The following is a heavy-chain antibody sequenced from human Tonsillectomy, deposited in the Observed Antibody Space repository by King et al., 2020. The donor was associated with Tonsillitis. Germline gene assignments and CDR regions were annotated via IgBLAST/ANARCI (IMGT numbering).Heavy chain of an antibody. J-gene: IGHJ6*02. CDR1: GFTFNTCG. CDR2: ISYDGSNE. D-gene: IGHD3-3*01. Sequence: VQLVESGGGVVQPGGSLRLSCAASGFTFNTCGMHWVRQAPGKGLEWVAVISYDGSNEYYADSVQGRFTISRDNYKKTLYLQMNSLRGEDTAVYYCAKGTDYDLWKGHYYDLYDYAMDVWGQGTTVTVSS. CDR3: AKGTDYDLWKGHYYDLYDYAMDV. V-gene: IGHV3-30*18.